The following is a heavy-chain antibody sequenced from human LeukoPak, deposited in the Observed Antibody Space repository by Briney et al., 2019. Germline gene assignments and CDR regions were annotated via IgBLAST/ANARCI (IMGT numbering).Heavy chain of an antibody. CDR2: IYTSGST. Sequence: PSETLSLTCTVSSGSISNYYWSWIRQPAGKGLEWIGHIYTSGSTNYNPSLKSRVTMSVDTSKNQFSLKLSSVTAADTAVYYCARDGYCTNGVCGAFDIWGQGTMVTVSS. CDR1: SGSISNYY. J-gene: IGHJ3*02. CDR3: ARDGYCTNGVCGAFDI. D-gene: IGHD2-8*01. V-gene: IGHV4-4*07.